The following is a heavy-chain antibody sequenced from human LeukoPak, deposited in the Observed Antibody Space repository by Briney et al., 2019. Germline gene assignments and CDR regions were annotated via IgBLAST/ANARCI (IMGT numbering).Heavy chain of an antibody. Sequence: GGSLRLSCAASGFTFDDYTMHWVRQAPGKGLEWVSLISWDGGSTYYADSVKGRFTISRDNAKNSLYRQMNSLRAEDTALYYCAKGGYYCGSGITSVLCDYWGQGTLVTVSS. J-gene: IGHJ4*02. CDR3: AKGGYYCGSGITSVLCDY. CDR2: ISWDGGST. CDR1: GFTFDDYT. D-gene: IGHD3-10*01. V-gene: IGHV3-43*01.